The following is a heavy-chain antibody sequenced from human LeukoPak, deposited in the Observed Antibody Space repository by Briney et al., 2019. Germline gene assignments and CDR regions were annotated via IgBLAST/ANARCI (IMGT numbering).Heavy chain of an antibody. J-gene: IGHJ4*02. D-gene: IGHD1-26*01. CDR3: ATRWYGGFPWGY. V-gene: IGHV3-73*01. CDR2: IRSKANSYAT. Sequence: GGSLRLSCAASGFTFSGSAMHWVRQASGKGLEWVGRIRSKANSYATAYAASVKGRFTISRDDSKNTAYLQTNSLKTEDTAVYYCATRWYGGFPWGYWRQGTVVTVSS. CDR1: GFTFSGSA.